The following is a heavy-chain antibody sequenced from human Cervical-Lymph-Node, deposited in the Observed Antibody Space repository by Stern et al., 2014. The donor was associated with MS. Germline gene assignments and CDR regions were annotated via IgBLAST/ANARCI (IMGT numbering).Heavy chain of an antibody. V-gene: IGHV1-69*01. CDR2: IVPCFGPP. CDR3: ALGPETSDRCYSLGYDL. J-gene: IGHJ5*02. D-gene: IGHD1-14*01. CDR1: GGTFSKFP. Sequence: VQLVESGGEVTKPGSSVKVSWKASGGTFSKFPSSWVRQAPGQGLEWMGGIVPCFGPPTYAQAFRGSVTITADVATTPVYMELSSLRSDDTAVYYCALGPETSDRCYSLGYDLWGQGPLFTASS.